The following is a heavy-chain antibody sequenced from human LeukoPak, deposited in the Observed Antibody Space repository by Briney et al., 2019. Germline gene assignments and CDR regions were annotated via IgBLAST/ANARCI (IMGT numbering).Heavy chain of an antibody. Sequence: PSETLSLTCAVSGGSISSGGYSWSWIRQPPGKGLEWIGYIYHSGSTYYNPSLKSRVTISVDRSKNQFSLKLSSVTAADTAVYYCARSGSSRYYQANWFDPWGQGTLVTVSS. CDR3: ARSGSSRYYQANWFDP. D-gene: IGHD6-13*01. V-gene: IGHV4-30-2*01. CDR1: GGSISSGGYS. CDR2: IYHSGST. J-gene: IGHJ5*02.